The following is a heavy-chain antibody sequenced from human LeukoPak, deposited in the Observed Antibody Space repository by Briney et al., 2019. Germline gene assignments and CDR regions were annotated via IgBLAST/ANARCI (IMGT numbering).Heavy chain of an antibody. Sequence: GGSLRLSCAASGFTFSSYWMSWVRQAPGKGLEWEANIKQDGSEKYYVDSVKGRFTISRDNAKNSLYLQMNSLRAEDTAVYYCAREQWLGSFYYYYYGLDVWGQGTTVTVSS. CDR1: GFTFSSYW. CDR3: AREQWLGSFYYYYYGLDV. D-gene: IGHD6-19*01. V-gene: IGHV3-7*01. CDR2: IKQDGSEK. J-gene: IGHJ6*02.